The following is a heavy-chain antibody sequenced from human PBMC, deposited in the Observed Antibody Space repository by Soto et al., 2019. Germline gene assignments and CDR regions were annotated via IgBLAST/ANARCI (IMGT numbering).Heavy chain of an antibody. Sequence: PSETLSLICTVSGGSVSNSNYYWGWIRQSPGKGLEWIGSVYYRGRSYSKSSVKSRVTISVDTSKNQFSLNLNSVTASDTAVYFCVSQRTSVLTQAYFDYWGPGALVTV. D-gene: IGHD2-8*01. V-gene: IGHV4-39*01. CDR2: VYYRGRS. CDR3: VSQRTSVLTQAYFDY. CDR1: GGSVSNSNYY. J-gene: IGHJ4*02.